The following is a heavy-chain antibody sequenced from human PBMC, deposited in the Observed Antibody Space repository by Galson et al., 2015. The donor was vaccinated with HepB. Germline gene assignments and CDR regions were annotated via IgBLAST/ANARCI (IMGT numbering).Heavy chain of an antibody. CDR3: AKGPGGVIVGWFDP. J-gene: IGHJ5*02. CDR1: GFTFDDYA. D-gene: IGHD3-10*01. V-gene: IGHV3-9*01. Sequence: SLRLSCAASGFTFDDYAMHWVRQAPGKGLEWVSGISWNSGSIGYADSVKGRFTISRDNAKNSLYLQMNSLRAEDTALYYCAKGPGGVIVGWFDPWGQGTLVTVSS. CDR2: ISWNSGSI.